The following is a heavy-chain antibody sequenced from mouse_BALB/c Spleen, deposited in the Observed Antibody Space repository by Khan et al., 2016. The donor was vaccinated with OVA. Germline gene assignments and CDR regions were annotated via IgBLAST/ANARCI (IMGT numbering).Heavy chain of an antibody. CDR1: GYSITSDYA. J-gene: IGHJ4*01. Sequence: QLEESGPGLVKPSQSLSLTCTVTGYSITSDYAWNWIRQFPGNKLEWMGYISYSGSTSYNPSLKSRISITRDTSKNQFFLQLNSVTTDDTATYYCARDGSRYNYAMDYWGQGTAVTVSS. D-gene: IGHD2-3*01. V-gene: IGHV3-2*02. CDR3: ARDGSRYNYAMDY. CDR2: ISYSGST.